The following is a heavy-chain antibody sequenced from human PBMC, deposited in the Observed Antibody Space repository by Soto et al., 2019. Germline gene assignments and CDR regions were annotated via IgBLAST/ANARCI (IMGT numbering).Heavy chain of an antibody. CDR3: ARDQSPRVEGGMVGDH. J-gene: IGHJ5*02. Sequence: EVHLLESGGALAQPGGSLRLSCAASGFTFSSHAINWVRQAPGKGLEWVSGISAGGGDRYYADSVKGRFTISRDTSNNTVHMQVNSLRVEDTAVYYCARDQSPRVEGGMVGDHWGQGTLVTVSS. CDR1: GFTFSSHA. CDR2: ISAGGGDR. V-gene: IGHV3-23*01. D-gene: IGHD2-15*01.